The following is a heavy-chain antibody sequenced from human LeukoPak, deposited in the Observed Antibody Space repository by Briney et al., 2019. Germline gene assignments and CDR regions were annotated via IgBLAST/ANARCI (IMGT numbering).Heavy chain of an antibody. V-gene: IGHV3-74*01. CDR3: ARWTNYHAFDI. CDR1: GFTFSSYW. CDR2: INSDGSST. D-gene: IGHD1-7*01. Sequence: GGSLRLSCAASGFTFSSYWMHWVRQAPGKGLVWVSRINSDGSSTSYADSVKGRFTISRDNAKNTLYLQMNSLGAEDTAVYYCARWTNYHAFDIWGQGTMVTVSS. J-gene: IGHJ3*02.